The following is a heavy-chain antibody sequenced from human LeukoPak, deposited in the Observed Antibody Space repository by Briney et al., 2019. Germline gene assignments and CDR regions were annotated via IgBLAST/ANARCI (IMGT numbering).Heavy chain of an antibody. CDR2: ISGSGGST. CDR1: GGSISSSSYY. CDR3: AKDGTIFGVVTYFDY. V-gene: IGHV3-23*01. Sequence: ETLSLTCTVSGGSISSSSYYWGWIRQPPGKGLEWVSAISGSGGSTYYADSVKGRFTISRDNSKNTLYLQMNSLRAEDTAVYYCAKDGTIFGVVTYFDYWGQGTLVTVSS. J-gene: IGHJ4*02. D-gene: IGHD3-3*01.